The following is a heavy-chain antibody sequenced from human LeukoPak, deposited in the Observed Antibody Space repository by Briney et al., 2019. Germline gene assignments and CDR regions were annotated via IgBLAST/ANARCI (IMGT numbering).Heavy chain of an antibody. CDR3: AKLRGATLTAYYFDY. CDR1: GFTFSGNA. Sequence: QPGGSLRLSCAASGFTFSGNAMSWVRQAPGKGLEWVSTISGGGGTTYYVDSVKGRFIVSRDNSKNTLHLQMNSLRAEDTAIYYCAKLRGATLTAYYFDYWGQGALVTVSS. V-gene: IGHV3-23*01. CDR2: ISGGGGTT. J-gene: IGHJ4*02. D-gene: IGHD3-9*01.